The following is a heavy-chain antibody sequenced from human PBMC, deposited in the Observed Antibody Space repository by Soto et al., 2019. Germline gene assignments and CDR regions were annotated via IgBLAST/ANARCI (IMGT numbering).Heavy chain of an antibody. CDR1: GGSISSYH. CDR2: IYYSGST. CDR3: ARVSRLSSSTRYGMDV. J-gene: IGHJ6*02. V-gene: IGHV4-59*01. Sequence: PSETLSLTCTVSGGSISSYHWSWIRQPPGKGLEWIGYIYYSGSTNYNPSLKSRVTISVDTSKNQFSLKLSSVTAADTAVYYCARVSRLSSSTRYGMDVWGQGTTVTVSS. D-gene: IGHD2-2*01.